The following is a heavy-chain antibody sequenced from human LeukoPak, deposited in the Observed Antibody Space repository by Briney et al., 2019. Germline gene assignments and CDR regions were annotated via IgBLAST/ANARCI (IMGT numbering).Heavy chain of an antibody. CDR2: IKQDGSKK. CDR1: GFTFRNFW. V-gene: IGHV3-7*04. Sequence: GGSLRLSCAASGFTFRNFWMTWVRQAPGKGLEWVANIKQDGSKKSYVDSVKGRFTISRDNAKNSLYLQMNSLRAEDTAIYYCTRVGYIDEGIDYWGQGTLVTVSS. CDR3: TRVGYIDEGIDY. D-gene: IGHD5-24*01. J-gene: IGHJ4*02.